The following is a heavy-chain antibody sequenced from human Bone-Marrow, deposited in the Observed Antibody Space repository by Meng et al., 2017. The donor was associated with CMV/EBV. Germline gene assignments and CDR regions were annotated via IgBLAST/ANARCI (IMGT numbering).Heavy chain of an antibody. D-gene: IGHD6-6*01. CDR1: GGSISSYY. J-gene: IGHJ6*02. CDR3: ARTNNRFEYSSSGAGMDV. CDR2: IYYSGST. Sequence: SETLSLTCTVSGGSISSYYWSWIRQPPGKGLEWIGYIYYSGSTNYNPSLKSRVTISVDTSKNQFSLKLSSVTAAETAVYYCARTNNRFEYSSSGAGMDVWGQGTTVTVSS. V-gene: IGHV4-59*01.